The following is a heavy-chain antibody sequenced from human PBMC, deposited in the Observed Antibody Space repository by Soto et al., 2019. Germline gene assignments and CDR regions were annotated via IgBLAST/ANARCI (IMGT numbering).Heavy chain of an antibody. J-gene: IGHJ6*03. V-gene: IGHV1-8*01. CDR2: MNPNTGNT. D-gene: IGHD3-10*01. Sequence: ASVKVSCKASGYRYTRYDINWGRLATRQGLEWMGWMNPNTGNTGYAQKLQGRVTMTRNTSTSTAYMELSSLRSEDTAVYYCARGRHDYGSGSFPIYYYYYMDVWGKGTTVTVS. CDR3: ARGRHDYGSGSFPIYYYYYMDV. CDR1: GYRYTRYD.